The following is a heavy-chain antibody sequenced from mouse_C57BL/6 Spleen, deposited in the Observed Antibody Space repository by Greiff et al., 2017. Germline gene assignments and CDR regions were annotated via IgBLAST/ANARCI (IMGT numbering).Heavy chain of an antibody. CDR3: ARGITTVERTYYFDY. V-gene: IGHV5-17*01. CDR2: ISSGSSTI. J-gene: IGHJ2*01. Sequence: EVQLVESGGGLVKPGGSLKLSCAASGFTFSDYGMHWVRQAPEKGLEWVAYISSGSSTIYYADTVKGRFTISRDNAKNTLFLQMTSLRSEDTAMYYCARGITTVERTYYFDYWGQGTTLTVSS. D-gene: IGHD1-1*01. CDR1: GFTFSDYG.